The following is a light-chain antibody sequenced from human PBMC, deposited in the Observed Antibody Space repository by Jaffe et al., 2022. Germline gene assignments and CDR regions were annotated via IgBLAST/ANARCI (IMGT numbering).Light chain of an antibody. CDR2: EVS. Sequence: DIVMTQSPLSLSVTPGQPASMSCRASESLIHEDGKTYLSWFLQRPGQSPQFLIYEVSSRLSGVPDRFNGTGSDKDFTLKISRVEAEDAGTYYCMQGLQIPWTFGRGTRVEIK. V-gene: IGKV2-29*02. J-gene: IGKJ1*01. CDR3: MQGLQIPWT. CDR1: ESLIHEDGKTY.